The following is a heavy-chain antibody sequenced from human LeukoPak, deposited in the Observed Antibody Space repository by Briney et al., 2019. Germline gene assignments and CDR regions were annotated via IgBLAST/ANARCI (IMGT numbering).Heavy chain of an antibody. CDR2: IYTSGST. Sequence: SETLSLTCTVSGGSISSGSYYWSWIRQPAGKGLEWIGRIYTSGSTNYNPSLKSRVTISVDTSKNQFSLKLSSVTAADTAVYYCARVDVEVPAAKPIYYYMDVWGKGTTVTVSS. CDR1: GGSISSGSYY. D-gene: IGHD2-2*01. V-gene: IGHV4-61*02. J-gene: IGHJ6*03. CDR3: ARVDVEVPAAKPIYYYMDV.